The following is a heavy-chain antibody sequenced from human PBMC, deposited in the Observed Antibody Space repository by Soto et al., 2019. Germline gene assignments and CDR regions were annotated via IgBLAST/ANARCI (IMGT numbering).Heavy chain of an antibody. D-gene: IGHD6-6*01. CDR1: GFTFSSYA. CDR2: ISSSSSTI. Sequence: GGSLRLSCAASGFTFSSYAMNWVRQAPGKGLEWVSYISSSSSTIYYADSVKGRFTISRDNAKNSLYLQMNSLRAEDTAVYYCARGQIAARSYYYYYMDVSGKGTTVTVSS. V-gene: IGHV3-48*01. CDR3: ARGQIAARSYYYYYMDV. J-gene: IGHJ6*03.